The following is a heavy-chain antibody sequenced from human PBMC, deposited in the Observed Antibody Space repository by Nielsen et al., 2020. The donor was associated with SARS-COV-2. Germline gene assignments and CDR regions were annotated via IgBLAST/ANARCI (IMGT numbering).Heavy chain of an antibody. CDR2: ISSSSSYI. V-gene: IGHV3-21*01. J-gene: IGHJ4*02. CDR1: GFTFSSYS. D-gene: IGHD1-1*01. Sequence: GESLRLSCAASGFTFSSYSMNWVRQAPGKGLEWVSSISSSSSYIYYADSVKGRFTISRDNAKNSLYLQMNSLRAEDTAVYYCAGEVPGTTGTELFDYWGQGTLVTVSS. CDR3: AGEVPGTTGTELFDY.